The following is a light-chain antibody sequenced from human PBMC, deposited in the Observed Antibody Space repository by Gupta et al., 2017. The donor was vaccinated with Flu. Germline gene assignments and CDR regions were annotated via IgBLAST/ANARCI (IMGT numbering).Light chain of an antibody. CDR3: GTWDNSLDFSRV. CDR1: SSNIGVNY. CDR2: DND. Sequence: QSVLTQPPSVSAAPGQKVTIPCSGSSSNIGVNYVSWYQQFPGTAPKLLIYDNDKRPSGIPDRFSGSKAGTSATLGITGLQTGDEADYYCGTWDNSLDFSRVFGGGTKLTVL. J-gene: IGLJ3*02. V-gene: IGLV1-51*01.